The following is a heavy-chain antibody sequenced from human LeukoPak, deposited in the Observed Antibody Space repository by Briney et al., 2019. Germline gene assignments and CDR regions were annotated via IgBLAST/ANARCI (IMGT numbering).Heavy chain of an antibody. Sequence: PGGSLRLSCVASESNFFSYGMQWVRQAPGKGLVWVSRIFTDGSTTSYADSVKGRFTISRDNAKNTLYLEMKSLRVEDTAVYYCARELPREVTLDYWGQGTLVTVSP. CDR1: ESNFFSYG. D-gene: IGHD2-21*02. J-gene: IGHJ4*01. CDR2: IFTDGSTT. CDR3: ARELPREVTLDY. V-gene: IGHV3-74*01.